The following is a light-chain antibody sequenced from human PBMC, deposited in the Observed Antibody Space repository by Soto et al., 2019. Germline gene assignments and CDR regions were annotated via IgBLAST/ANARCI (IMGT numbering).Light chain of an antibody. Sequence: DIQMTQSPSTLSASVGDTVTITCRARQSLSYWLAWYQQKPGQAPKLLIHKASTLESGVPSRYSGSGSGTESTLTISSLQPDDFATFYCQQYDRFPYSFGQGTKLEIK. CDR3: QQYDRFPYS. V-gene: IGKV1-5*03. CDR2: KAS. J-gene: IGKJ2*03. CDR1: QSLSYW.